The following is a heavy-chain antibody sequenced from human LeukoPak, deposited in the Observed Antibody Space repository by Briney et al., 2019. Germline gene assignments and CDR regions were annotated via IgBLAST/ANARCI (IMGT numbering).Heavy chain of an antibody. CDR3: VRLSSTFFGVVIQIDP. D-gene: IGHD3-3*01. V-gene: IGHV4-38-2*02. CDR1: GYSISSGYY. J-gene: IGHJ5*02. Sequence: SETLSLTCTVSGYSISSGYYWGWIRQPPGKGLEWIGHLSSTGRTYYNSSLKSRVTVSGDASNNQVSLTLTSVTAADTAVYYCVRLSSTFFGVVIQIDPWGQGTLVTVSS. CDR2: LSSTGRT.